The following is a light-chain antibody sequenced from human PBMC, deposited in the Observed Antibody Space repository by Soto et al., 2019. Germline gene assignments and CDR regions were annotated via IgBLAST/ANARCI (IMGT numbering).Light chain of an antibody. V-gene: IGLV2-8*01. J-gene: IGLJ1*01. CDR3: SSYTDSQNLV. CDR1: SSDIGGYNS. CDR2: DVT. Sequence: QSALTQSPSASGSPGQSVTISCTGTSSDIGGYNSVSWYQQHPGKAPKVMIYDVTKRPSGVPDRFSGSKSGNTASLTVSALQADDEADYYCSSYTDSQNLVFGSGTKVTVL.